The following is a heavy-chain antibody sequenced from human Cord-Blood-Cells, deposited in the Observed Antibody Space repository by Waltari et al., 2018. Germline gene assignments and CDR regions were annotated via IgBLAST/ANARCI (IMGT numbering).Heavy chain of an antibody. Sequence: VPQVESGGGVVELGSTLRLPCAASGFTFTSYGLHRFRQAPGKGLEWVAVISHDRSIKYYADSVKGRFTISRDNSKNPLYLQMNSLRAEDTAVYYCAASSSFDYWGQGTLVTVSS. D-gene: IGHD6-6*01. CDR3: AASSSFDY. J-gene: IGHJ4*02. CDR2: ISHDRSIK. CDR1: GFTFTSYG. V-gene: IGHV3-30*03.